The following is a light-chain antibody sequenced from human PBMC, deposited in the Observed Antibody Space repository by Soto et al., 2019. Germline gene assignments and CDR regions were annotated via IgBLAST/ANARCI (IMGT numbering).Light chain of an antibody. Sequence: QSVLTQPASVSGSLGQSITISCTGTSSDVGSYNLVSWYQHHPGKTPKLMIYEGSRRPSGVSNRFSASKSGNTASLTISGLQAEDEAEYYCCSYETSSTYVFGSGTKVTVL. CDR1: SSDVGSYNL. CDR2: EGS. J-gene: IGLJ1*01. V-gene: IGLV2-23*01. CDR3: CSYETSSTYV.